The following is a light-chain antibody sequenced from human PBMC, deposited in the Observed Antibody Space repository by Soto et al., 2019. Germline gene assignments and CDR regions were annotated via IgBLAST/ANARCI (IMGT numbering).Light chain of an antibody. Sequence: DIQMTQSPSTLSASVGDRFTITCRARESISSWLAWYQQKPGKAPKLLIYKASGLDSGVPSRFSGSGSGTDFTLTISSLQPDDFATYYCQQYNSYSPLTFGGGTKVDIK. V-gene: IGKV1-5*03. CDR3: QQYNSYSPLT. CDR2: KAS. J-gene: IGKJ4*01. CDR1: ESISSW.